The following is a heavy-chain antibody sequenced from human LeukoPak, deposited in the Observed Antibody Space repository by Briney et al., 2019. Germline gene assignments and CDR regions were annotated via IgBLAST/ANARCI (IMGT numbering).Heavy chain of an antibody. CDR1: GFTFSNYA. CDR3: VRDNGDVVAPLLDV. Sequence: PGGSLRLSCAASGFTFSNYAINWVRQAPGKGLEWVSSITSSSAYIYYADSVQGRFSISRDDAKNSLYLQMNSLRAEDTARYYCVRDNGDVVAPLLDVWGKGTTVTISS. D-gene: IGHD2-21*01. J-gene: IGHJ6*04. CDR2: ITSSSAYI. V-gene: IGHV3-21*01.